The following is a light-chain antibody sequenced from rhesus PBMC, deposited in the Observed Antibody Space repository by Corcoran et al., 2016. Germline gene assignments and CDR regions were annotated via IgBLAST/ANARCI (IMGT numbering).Light chain of an antibody. Sequence: ETVVTQSPATLSLSSGERATLPCRASQNVGSYLAWYQQKPVQAPRLLIYGASSRATGIPDRFSGSGYGTDFTLTISSLDPDDVRVYYCQQTSNLSWTFGQGTKVEIK. CDR3: QQTSNLSWT. V-gene: IGKV3-24*04. CDR1: QNVGSY. J-gene: IGKJ1*01. CDR2: GAS.